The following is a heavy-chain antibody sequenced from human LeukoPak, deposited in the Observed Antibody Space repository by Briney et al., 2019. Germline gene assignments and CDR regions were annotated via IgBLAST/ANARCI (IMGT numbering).Heavy chain of an antibody. Sequence: SETLSLTCAVHGGSFSGYYWSWIRQPPGKGLEWIGEINHSGSTYYNPSLKSRVTISVDTSKNQFSLKLSSVTAADTAVYYCARHASSYGPIDYWGQGTLVTVSS. D-gene: IGHD5-18*01. CDR1: GGSFSGYY. CDR3: ARHASSYGPIDY. J-gene: IGHJ4*02. V-gene: IGHV4-34*01. CDR2: INHSGST.